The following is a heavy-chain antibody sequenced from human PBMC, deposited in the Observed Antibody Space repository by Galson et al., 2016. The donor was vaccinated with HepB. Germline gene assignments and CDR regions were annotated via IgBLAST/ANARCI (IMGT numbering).Heavy chain of an antibody. D-gene: IGHD3-10*01. CDR2: IWNDGTDQ. J-gene: IGHJ4*02. CDR3: ARDGVYGSSTLDY. Sequence: SLRLSCAASGSRFSNYGMHWVRQAPGKGLEWLGSIWNDGTDQKYAVSVKGRFSISRDNSKNTLYLQMNSLRVEDTAVYYCARDGVYGSSTLDYWGQGTLVTVSS. V-gene: IGHV3-33*01. CDR1: GSRFSNYG.